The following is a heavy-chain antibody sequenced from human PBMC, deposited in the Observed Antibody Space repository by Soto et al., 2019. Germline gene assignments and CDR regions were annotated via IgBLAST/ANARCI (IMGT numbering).Heavy chain of an antibody. Sequence: SETLSLTCTVSGGSISSYFWSWIRQPPGKGLEWIGYIYYSGSANYNPSLKSRVTISVDTSKNQFSLKLSSVTAADTAVYYCARSGHSSRWYIPDDYRGLVILVTVS. J-gene: IGHJ4*02. D-gene: IGHD6-19*01. CDR1: GGSISSYF. V-gene: IGHV4-59*01. CDR2: IYYSGSA. CDR3: ARSGHSSRWYIPDDY.